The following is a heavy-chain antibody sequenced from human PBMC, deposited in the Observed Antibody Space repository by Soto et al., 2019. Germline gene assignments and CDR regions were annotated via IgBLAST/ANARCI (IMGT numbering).Heavy chain of an antibody. D-gene: IGHD5-18*01. CDR2: IIPIFGTA. Sequence: GASVKVSCKASGGTFSSYAISWVRQAPGQGLEWMGGIIPIFGTANYTQKFQGRVTISADESTSTACMELSSLRSEDTAVYYCARGLAMRDTAMVHPYYYYYGMYVWGQGTTVTVSS. J-gene: IGHJ6*02. CDR3: ARGLAMRDTAMVHPYYYYYGMYV. CDR1: GGTFSSYA. V-gene: IGHV1-69*13.